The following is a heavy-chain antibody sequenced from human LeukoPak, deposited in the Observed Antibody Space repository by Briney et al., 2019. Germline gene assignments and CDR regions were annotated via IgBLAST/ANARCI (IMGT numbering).Heavy chain of an antibody. V-gene: IGHV1-46*01. CDR2: INPSGGST. CDR1: GYSFTSYY. D-gene: IGHD5-12*01. J-gene: IGHJ4*02. CDR3: ARGYSGYDIDY. Sequence: ASVKVSCKASGYSFTSYYMHWVRQAPGQGLEWMGIINPSGGSTSYAQKFQGRVTMTRDMSTSTVYMELSSLRSEDTAVYYCARGYSGYDIDYWGQGTLVTVSS.